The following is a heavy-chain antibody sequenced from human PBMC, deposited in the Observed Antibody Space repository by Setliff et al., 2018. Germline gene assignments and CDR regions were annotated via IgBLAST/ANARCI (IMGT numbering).Heavy chain of an antibody. J-gene: IGHJ4*02. CDR1: GLSYTNDW. Sequence: GESLKISCTASGLSYTNDWVIWVRQAPGKGLEWLASINPHGSEKYYADSVKGRFTISRDNAKNSLSLQMNNLRTEDTAVYYCFGAGTCSYWGQGTLVTVSS. CDR2: INPHGSEK. CDR3: FGAGTCSY. V-gene: IGHV3-7*01. D-gene: IGHD3-10*01.